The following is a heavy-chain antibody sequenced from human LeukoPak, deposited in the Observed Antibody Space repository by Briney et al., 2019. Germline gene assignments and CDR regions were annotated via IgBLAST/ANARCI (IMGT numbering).Heavy chain of an antibody. CDR3: ARGLYGDYVFGWYFDL. Sequence: ASVKVSCKASGGTFSSYAISWVRQAPGQGLEWMGGIIPMFGTANYAQKFQDRITITADESTSTAYMELSSLRSEDTAVYYCARGLYGDYVFGWYFDLWGRGTLVTVSS. D-gene: IGHD4-17*01. V-gene: IGHV1-69*01. J-gene: IGHJ2*01. CDR1: GGTFSSYA. CDR2: IIPMFGTA.